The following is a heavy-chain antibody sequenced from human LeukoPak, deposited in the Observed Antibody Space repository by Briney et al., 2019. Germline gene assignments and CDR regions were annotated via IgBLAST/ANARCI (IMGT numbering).Heavy chain of an antibody. D-gene: IGHD3-10*01. CDR1: GFSVSARY. J-gene: IGHJ4*02. CDR2: LYTGGDT. CDR3: ARGPGSRGIFDY. V-gene: IGHV3-53*01. Sequence: GGSLRLSCAVSGFSVSARYMSWVRQAPGKGLECVSFLYTGGDTYYADSVKGRFTISRDNSKNTLYLQMNGLRAEDTAVYYCARGPGSRGIFDYWGQGTLVTVSS.